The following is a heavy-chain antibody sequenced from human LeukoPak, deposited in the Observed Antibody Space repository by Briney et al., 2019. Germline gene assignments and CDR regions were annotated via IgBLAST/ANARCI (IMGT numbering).Heavy chain of an antibody. D-gene: IGHD5-18*01. CDR2: IYYSGST. J-gene: IGHJ4*02. V-gene: IGHV4-39*07. Sequence: SETLSLTCTVSGGSISSSSYYWGWIRQPPGKGLEWIGSIYYSGSTYYNPSLKSRVTISVDTSKNQFSLKLSSVTAADTAVYYCARGQLWLSRWGQGTLVTVSS. CDR3: ARGQLWLSR. CDR1: GGSISSSSYY.